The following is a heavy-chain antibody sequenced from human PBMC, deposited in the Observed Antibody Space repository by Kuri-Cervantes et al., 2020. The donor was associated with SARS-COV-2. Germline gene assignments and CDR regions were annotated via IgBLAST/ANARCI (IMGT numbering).Heavy chain of an antibody. CDR1: RFTFNKYD. V-gene: IGHV3-23*01. CDR2: ISTSGGDT. Sequence: GGSLRLSCAASRFTFNKYDLIWVRQAPGKGLEWVSGISTSGGDTNYADSLKGRFTISRDNSRNTVLLQMNILRAEDTAIYYCARGAANYYMDVWGTGTTVTVSS. CDR3: ARGAANYYMDV. J-gene: IGHJ6*03. D-gene: IGHD3-16*01.